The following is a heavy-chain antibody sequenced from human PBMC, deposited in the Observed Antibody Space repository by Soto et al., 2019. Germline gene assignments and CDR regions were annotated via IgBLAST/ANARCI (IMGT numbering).Heavy chain of an antibody. CDR3: ARVGGDDFGDSGGFDY. V-gene: IGHV4-59*01. CDR2: IYYSGRT. D-gene: IGHD4-17*01. Sequence: QVQLQESGPGLVKPSETLSLTCTVSGGSIRDYFWTWIRQPPGKGLEWIGYIYYSGRTNYNPSLKSRVSISVDTSKNHFSLQLGSVTAADTAVYYCARVGGDDFGDSGGFDYWAREPWSPSPQ. J-gene: IGHJ4*02. CDR1: GGSIRDYF.